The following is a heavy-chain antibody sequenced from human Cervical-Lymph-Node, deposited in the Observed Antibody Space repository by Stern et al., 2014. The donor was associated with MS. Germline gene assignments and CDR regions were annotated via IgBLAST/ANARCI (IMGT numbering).Heavy chain of an antibody. CDR3: MGVGDAMHV. Sequence: EQLVESGGGVVQPGRSLTLSCAASGFSVSNSGMHWVRQAPGKGLEWVAVMSFVGGNKKYGDSVKGRFSISRDMANNTLFLQMNSLRPEDTAVYYCMGVGDAMHVWGQGTTVIVSS. J-gene: IGHJ6*02. V-gene: IGHV3-30*03. CDR1: GFSVSNSG. CDR2: MSFVGGNK.